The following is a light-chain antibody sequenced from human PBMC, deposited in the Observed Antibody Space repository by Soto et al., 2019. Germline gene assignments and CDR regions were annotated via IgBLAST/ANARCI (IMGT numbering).Light chain of an antibody. Sequence: EIVLTQSPATLSLSPGERATLSCRASQSISSYLAWYQQKPGQAPRLLIYDASNRAAGIPARFSGGGSGTAFTLTISSLEPADFAVYYCQQRRYWPITFGQGTRLEIK. CDR3: QQRRYWPIT. CDR1: QSISSY. CDR2: DAS. J-gene: IGKJ5*01. V-gene: IGKV3-11*01.